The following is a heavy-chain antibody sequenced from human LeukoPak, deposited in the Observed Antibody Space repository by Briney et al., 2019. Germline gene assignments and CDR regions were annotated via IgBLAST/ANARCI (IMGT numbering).Heavy chain of an antibody. CDR2: ISYDGSNK. J-gene: IGHJ4*02. CDR3: ARPDILTGYALEY. Sequence: GRSLRLSCAASGFTFSSYAMHWVRQAPGKGLEWVAVISYDGSNKYYADSVKGRFTISRDNSKNTLYLQMNSRRAEDTAVYYCARPDILTGYALEYWGQGTLVTVSS. CDR1: GFTFSSYA. D-gene: IGHD3-9*01. V-gene: IGHV3-30*04.